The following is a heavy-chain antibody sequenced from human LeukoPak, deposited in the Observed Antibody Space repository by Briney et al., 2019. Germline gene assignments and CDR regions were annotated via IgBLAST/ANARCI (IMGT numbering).Heavy chain of an antibody. J-gene: IGHJ4*02. CDR3: ARGGRYCRGGSSSPGSNHFDS. D-gene: IGHD2-15*01. V-gene: IGHV4-30-2*05. CDR1: GGSISSGGYS. CDR2: IYHSGST. Sequence: SETLSLTCAVSGGSISSGGYSWSWIRQPPGKGLEWIGYIYHSGSTYYNPSLKSRVTISVDTSKNQFSLKLSSVTAADTAVYYCARGGRYCRGGSSSPGSNHFDSWGQGTLVPVS.